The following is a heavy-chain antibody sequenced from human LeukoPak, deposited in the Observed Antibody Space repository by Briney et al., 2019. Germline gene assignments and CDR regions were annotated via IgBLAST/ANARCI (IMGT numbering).Heavy chain of an antibody. CDR1: ADSINSYY. D-gene: IGHD3-22*01. CDR2: IYYSGST. CDR3: ARGSPYDSSGNFDY. V-gene: IGHV4-59*01. Sequence: SETLSLTCTDSADSINSYYWSWMRQPPGKGLEWIGYIYYSGSTNYNPSLKSRVTISVDTSKNQFSLNLSSVTAADMAVYYCARGSPYDSSGNFDYWGQGTLVTVSS. J-gene: IGHJ4*02.